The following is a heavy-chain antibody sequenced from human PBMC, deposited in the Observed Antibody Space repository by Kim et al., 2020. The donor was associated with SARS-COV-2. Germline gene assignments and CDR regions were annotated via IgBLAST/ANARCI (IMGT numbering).Heavy chain of an antibody. CDR2: INHSGST. CDR1: GGSFSGYY. Sequence: SETLSLTCAVYGGSFSGYYWSWIRQPPGKGLEWIGEINHSGSTNYNPSLKSRVTISVDTSKNQFSLKLSSVTAADTAVYYCARGTDGIGDIVVVVWGYYYYMDVWGKGTTVTVSS. V-gene: IGHV4-34*01. J-gene: IGHJ6*03. D-gene: IGHD2-15*01. CDR3: ARGTDGIGDIVVVVWGYYYYMDV.